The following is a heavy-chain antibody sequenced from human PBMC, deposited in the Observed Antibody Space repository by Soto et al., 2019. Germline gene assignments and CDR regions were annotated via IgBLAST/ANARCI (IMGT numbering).Heavy chain of an antibody. D-gene: IGHD3-16*01. V-gene: IGHV3-9*01. CDR1: GFVFSDFA. CDR2: IKRNSGTI. Sequence: EVQLVESGGALVQPGRSLRLSCAASGFVFSDFAMHWVRRRPGSGLEWVSGIKRNSGTIVYADSVKGRFTISRDNAKNSLYLEMNSLRVEDTAVYYCAKDLYYYDFSLDDSWGQGTLVTVSS. CDR3: AKDLYYYDFSLDDS. J-gene: IGHJ5*02.